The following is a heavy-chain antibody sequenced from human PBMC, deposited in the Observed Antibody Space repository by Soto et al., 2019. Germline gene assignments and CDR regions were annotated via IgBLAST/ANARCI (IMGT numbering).Heavy chain of an antibody. V-gene: IGHV3-30-3*01. CDR1: GFTFSSYA. Sequence: PGGSLRLSCAASGFTFSSYAMHWVRQAPGKGLEWVAVISYDGSNKYYADSVKGRFTISRDNSKNTLYLQMNSLRAEDTAVYYCARDQETGYSSSGSYYYYGMDVWGQGTTVTVSS. D-gene: IGHD6-13*01. CDR2: ISYDGSNK. CDR3: ARDQETGYSSSGSYYYYGMDV. J-gene: IGHJ6*02.